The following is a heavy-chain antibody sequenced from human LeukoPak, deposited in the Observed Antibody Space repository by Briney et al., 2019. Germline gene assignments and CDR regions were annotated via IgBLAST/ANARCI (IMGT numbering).Heavy chain of an antibody. CDR1: GASIRSHH. CDR3: ARSGDSSAYYSF. D-gene: IGHD3-22*01. Sequence: PSETLSLTCTVCGASIRSHHWTWIRQPPGKGLEWIGNVYYVGSTSYSPSFKSRVTISLDTSKNQFSLEMNSVTAADTAVYYCARSGDSSAYYSFWGQGILVTVSS. J-gene: IGHJ4*02. CDR2: VYYVGST. V-gene: IGHV4-59*11.